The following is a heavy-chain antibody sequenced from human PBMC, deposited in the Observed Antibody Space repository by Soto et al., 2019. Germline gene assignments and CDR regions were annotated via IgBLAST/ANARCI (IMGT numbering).Heavy chain of an antibody. V-gene: IGHV3-30-3*01. CDR3: ARVQLSTYSSSWYVIDY. CDR2: ISYDGSNK. J-gene: IGHJ4*02. CDR1: GFTFSSYA. Sequence: PGGSLRLSCAASGFTFSSYAMHWVRQAPGKGLEWVAVISYDGSNKYYADSVKGRFTISRDNSKNTLYLQMNSLRAEDTAVYYCARVQLSTYSSSWYVIDYWGQGTLVTVSS. D-gene: IGHD6-13*01.